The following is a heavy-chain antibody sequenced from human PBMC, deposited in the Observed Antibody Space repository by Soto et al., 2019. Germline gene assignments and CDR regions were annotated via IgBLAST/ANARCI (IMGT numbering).Heavy chain of an antibody. CDR1: GYTFTVYH. CDR2: INHNNGGT. V-gene: IGHV1-2*02. D-gene: IGHD3-16*01. CDR3: ARGGDYYYGMDV. Sequence: QVQLVQSGAEVMKPGASVKVSCKASGYTFTVYHMYWVRQAPGQGLEWMGWINHNNGGTSYSQKFQDRVTLTRDTSISTAYMELTRLTADDTAVYYCARGGDYYYGMDVWGQGTTVTVSS. J-gene: IGHJ6*02.